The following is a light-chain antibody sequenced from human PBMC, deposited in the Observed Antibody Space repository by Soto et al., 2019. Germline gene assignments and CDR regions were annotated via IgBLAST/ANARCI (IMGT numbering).Light chain of an antibody. CDR1: SSDVGGYNY. J-gene: IGLJ2*01. CDR2: DVS. CDR3: CSYAGSYPG. V-gene: IGLV2-11*01. Sequence: QSVLTQPRSVSGSPGQSVTISCTGTSSDVGGYNYVSWYQQHPGKAPKLTIYDVSKRPSGVPDRFSGSKSDNTASLTISGLQAEDEADYYCCSYAGSYPGFGGGTKLTVL.